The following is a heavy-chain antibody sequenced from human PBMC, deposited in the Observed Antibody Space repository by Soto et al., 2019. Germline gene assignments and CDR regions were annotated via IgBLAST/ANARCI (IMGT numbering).Heavy chain of an antibody. V-gene: IGHV4-4*02. Sequence: QVQLQESGPGLVKPSGTLSLTCAVSGASISSSNWWSWVRQPPGKGLEWIGEIFHSGSTIYSPSLKCRVTLSVDKSKNQFFLKLRSVTAADTAVFYCARRRGFFDYWGQGTLVTVSS. J-gene: IGHJ4*02. CDR1: GASISSSNW. CDR2: IFHSGST. CDR3: ARRRGFFDY.